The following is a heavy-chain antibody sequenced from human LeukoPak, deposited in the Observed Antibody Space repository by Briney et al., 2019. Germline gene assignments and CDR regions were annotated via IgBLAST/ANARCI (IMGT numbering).Heavy chain of an antibody. CDR3: ARGRHYYGSGSPWYFDY. Sequence: KPSETLSLTCAVYGGSFSGYYWSWIRQPPGKGLEWIGEINQSGSTNYNPSLKSRVTISVDTSKNQFSLKLSSVTAADTAVYYCARGRHYYGSGSPWYFDYWGQGTLVTVSS. D-gene: IGHD3-10*01. J-gene: IGHJ4*02. V-gene: IGHV4-34*01. CDR2: INQSGST. CDR1: GGSFSGYY.